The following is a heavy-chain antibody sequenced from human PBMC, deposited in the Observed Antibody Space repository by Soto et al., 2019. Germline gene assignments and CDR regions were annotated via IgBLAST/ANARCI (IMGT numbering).Heavy chain of an antibody. D-gene: IGHD3-9*01. CDR1: GFTFGDYA. CDR3: TRAHGHYGILTGYPLY. Sequence: GGSLRLSCTASGFTFGDYAMSWFRQAPGKGLEWVGFIRSKAYGGTTEYAASVKGRFTISRDDSKSIAYLQMNSLKTEDTAVYYCTRAHGHYGILTGYPLYWGQGTLVTVSS. CDR2: IRSKAYGGTT. J-gene: IGHJ4*02. V-gene: IGHV3-49*03.